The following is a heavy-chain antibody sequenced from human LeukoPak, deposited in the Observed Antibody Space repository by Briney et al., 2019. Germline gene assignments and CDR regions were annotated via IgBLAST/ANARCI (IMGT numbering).Heavy chain of an antibody. CDR3: ARDPDGYRQGHHFDY. V-gene: IGHV3-66*01. D-gene: IGHD5-18*01. J-gene: IGHJ4*02. CDR2: IYSGGST. Sequence: PGGSLRLSCAASGFTVSSNYMSWVRQAPGKGLEWVSVIYSGGSTYYADSVKGRFTISRDTSKDTLYLQMNSLKAEDTAVFYCARDPDGYRQGHHFDYWGQGTLVTVSS. CDR1: GFTVSSNY.